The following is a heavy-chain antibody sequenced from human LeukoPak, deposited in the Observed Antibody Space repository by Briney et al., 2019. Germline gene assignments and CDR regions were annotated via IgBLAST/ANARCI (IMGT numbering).Heavy chain of an antibody. V-gene: IGHV4-39*07. J-gene: IGHJ4*02. CDR3: AREALSPRRLDY. CDR1: GVSISSTSYY. Sequence: SETLSLTCTASGVSISSTSYYWGWIRQPPGKGLEWIGSIYRSGSIYYDVSLKSRVTISIDTSKNQFSLKLNSVTAADTAVYYCAREALSPRRLDYWGQGTLVTVSS. CDR2: IYRSGSI. D-gene: IGHD1-14*01.